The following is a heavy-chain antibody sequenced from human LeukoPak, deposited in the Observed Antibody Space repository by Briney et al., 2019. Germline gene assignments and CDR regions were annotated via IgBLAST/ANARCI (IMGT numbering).Heavy chain of an antibody. CDR1: GFTFDDYA. CDR3: AKDSLRLGELSLYAPSHAFDI. Sequence: GGSLRLSCAASGFTFDDYAMHWVRRAPGKGLEWVSGISWNSGSIGYADSVKGRFTISRDNAKNSLYLQMNSLRAEDTALYYCAKDSLRLGELSLYAPSHAFDIWGQGTMVTVSS. V-gene: IGHV3-9*01. CDR2: ISWNSGSI. D-gene: IGHD3-16*02. J-gene: IGHJ3*02.